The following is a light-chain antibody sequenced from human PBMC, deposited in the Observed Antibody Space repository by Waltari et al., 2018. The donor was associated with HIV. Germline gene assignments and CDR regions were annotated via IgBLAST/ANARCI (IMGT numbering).Light chain of an antibody. CDR1: TSDVGAYNY. Sequence: QSALTQPPSASGSPGQSVTISCTGKTSDVGAYNYVPWYQQHPGKAPKLMIYEVFKRPSGVPDLFSGSKSGNTASLTVSGLQAEDEADYYCTSYAGRNTFVFGGGTKLTVL. V-gene: IGLV2-8*01. CDR3: TSYAGRNTFV. J-gene: IGLJ2*01. CDR2: EVF.